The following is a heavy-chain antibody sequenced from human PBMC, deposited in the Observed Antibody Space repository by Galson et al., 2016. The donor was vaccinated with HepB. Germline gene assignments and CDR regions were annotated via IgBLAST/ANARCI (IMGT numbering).Heavy chain of an antibody. CDR3: ARDMSSFYNYYYYGMDV. D-gene: IGHD6-13*01. J-gene: IGHJ6*02. CDR1: GFTFSSYS. Sequence: SLRLSCAASGFTFSSYSMNWVRQAPGKGLEWISYISISSSTIYYADSVRGRFAIFRDNAKNSLYLQMNSLRDEDTAVYYCARDMSSFYNYYYYGMDVWGQGTTVTVSS. V-gene: IGHV3-48*02. CDR2: ISISSSTI.